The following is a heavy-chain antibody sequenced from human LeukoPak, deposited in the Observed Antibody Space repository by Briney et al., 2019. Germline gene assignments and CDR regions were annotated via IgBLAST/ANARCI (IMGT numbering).Heavy chain of an antibody. J-gene: IGHJ5*02. D-gene: IGHD1-1*01. CDR1: GGSIRNYY. CDR3: ARHDDYPGFGRGFDP. CDR2: IFYTRAT. V-gene: IGHV4-59*08. Sequence: PSETLSLTCSVAGGSIRNYYWSWIRQPPQKGLEWIGYIFYTRATIYSPPLESRVFISVDTSKNQLSLKLTSVTAADTAIYYCARHDDYPGFGRGFDPWGQGTLVIVSS.